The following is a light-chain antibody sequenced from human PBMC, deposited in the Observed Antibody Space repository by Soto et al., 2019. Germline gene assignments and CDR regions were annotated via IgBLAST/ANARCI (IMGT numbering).Light chain of an antibody. J-gene: IGKJ3*01. CDR1: QSVSSY. Sequence: EIVVTQSPATLSFYPGERATLSCRASQSVSSYLAWYQQKPGQAPRLLIYDASNRATVIPARFSGSGSGTDFTLTISSLEPEDFAVYYCQQRSNWPGFTFGPGTQVDIK. CDR3: QQRSNWPGFT. V-gene: IGKV3-11*01. CDR2: DAS.